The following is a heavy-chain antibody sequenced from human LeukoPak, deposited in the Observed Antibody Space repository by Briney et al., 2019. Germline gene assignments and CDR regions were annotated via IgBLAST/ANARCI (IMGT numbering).Heavy chain of an antibody. CDR3: ASSDYGDYNWFDP. CDR2: ISSSSSYT. J-gene: IGHJ5*02. D-gene: IGHD4-17*01. Sequence: GGSLRLSCAAFGFTFSDYYMSWIRQAPGKGLEWVSYISSSSSYTNYADSVKGRFTISRDNAKNSLYLQMNSLRAEDTAVYYCASSDYGDYNWFDPWGQGTLVTVSS. V-gene: IGHV3-11*06. CDR1: GFTFSDYY.